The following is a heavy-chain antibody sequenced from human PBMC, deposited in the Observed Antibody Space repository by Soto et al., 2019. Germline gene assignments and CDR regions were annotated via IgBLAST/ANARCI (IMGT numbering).Heavy chain of an antibody. CDR1: GFTFSSYS. D-gene: IGHD3-16*01. J-gene: IGHJ3*02. Sequence: EVQLVESGGGLVKPGGSLRLSCAASGFTFSSYSMNWVRQAPGKGLEWVSSISSSSSYIYYADSVKGRFTISRDNAKNSLYLQMNSLRAEDRGVYYCAREGGRVGGDDAFDIWGQGTMVTVSS. CDR3: AREGGRVGGDDAFDI. V-gene: IGHV3-21*01. CDR2: ISSSSSYI.